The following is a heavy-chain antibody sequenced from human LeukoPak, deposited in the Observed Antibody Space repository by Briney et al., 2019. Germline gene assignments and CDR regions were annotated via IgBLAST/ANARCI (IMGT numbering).Heavy chain of an antibody. CDR2: INHSGST. V-gene: IGHV4-34*01. Sequence: SETLPLTCAVYGGSFSGYYWSWIRQPPGKGPEWIGEINHSGSTNYNPSLKSRVTISVDTSKNQFSLKLSSVTAADTAVYYCARGGGSSSSALDYWGQGTLVTVSS. D-gene: IGHD6-6*01. CDR1: GGSFSGYY. J-gene: IGHJ4*02. CDR3: ARGGGSSSSALDY.